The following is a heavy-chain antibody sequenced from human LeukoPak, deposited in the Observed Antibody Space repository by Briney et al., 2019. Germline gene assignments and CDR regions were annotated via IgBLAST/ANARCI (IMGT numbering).Heavy chain of an antibody. Sequence: GASVKGSCKASGYNFPGESMLWVRQAPGQGLEWIGWIKPHRGGTNYAQKFQGRVTMTRDTSISTAYMELSRLRSDDTAVYYCARVTGYYYESTGYYHHAFDIWGQGTMVTVSS. D-gene: IGHD3-22*01. CDR3: ARVTGYYYESTGYYHHAFDI. CDR1: GYNFPGES. J-gene: IGHJ3*02. V-gene: IGHV1-2*02. CDR2: IKPHRGGT.